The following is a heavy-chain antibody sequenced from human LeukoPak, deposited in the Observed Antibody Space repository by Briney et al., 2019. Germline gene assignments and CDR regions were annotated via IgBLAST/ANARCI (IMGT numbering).Heavy chain of an antibody. CDR3: ARGILTGDPERDY. D-gene: IGHD7-27*01. J-gene: IGHJ4*02. CDR1: GGSISSGGYY. Sequence: PSETLSLTCTVSGGSISSGGYYWSCIRQHPGKGLEWIWYIYYSGSTYYNPSLKSRVTISVDTSKNQFSLKLSSVTAADTAVYYCARGILTGDPERDYWGQGTLVTVSS. CDR2: IYYSGST. V-gene: IGHV4-31*03.